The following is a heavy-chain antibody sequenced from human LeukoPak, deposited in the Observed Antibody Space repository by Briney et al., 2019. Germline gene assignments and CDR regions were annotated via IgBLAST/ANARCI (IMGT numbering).Heavy chain of an antibody. CDR1: GGSISSSSYY. Sequence: SETLSLTCTVSGGSISSSSYYWGWIRQPPGKGLEWIGSIYYSGSTNYNPSLKSRVTISVDTSKNQFSLKLSSVTAADTAVYYCARGRPTFSDFWSGRNYYYYYMDVWGKGTTVTVSS. CDR2: IYYSGST. D-gene: IGHD3-3*01. V-gene: IGHV4-39*07. J-gene: IGHJ6*03. CDR3: ARGRPTFSDFWSGRNYYYYYMDV.